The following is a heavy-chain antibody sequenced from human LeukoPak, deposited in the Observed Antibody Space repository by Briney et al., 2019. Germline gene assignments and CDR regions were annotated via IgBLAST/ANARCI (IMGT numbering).Heavy chain of an antibody. Sequence: GDSLKISCKGSGYNFNTYWIAWVRQMPGKGLEWMGVIYPGDSDIRYSPSFQGQVTISADKSISTAYLQWSSLRASDTAMYYCARSIVVVPAAKDPALSTRFDPWGQGTLVTVSS. CDR2: IYPGDSDI. D-gene: IGHD2-2*01. J-gene: IGHJ5*02. CDR3: ARSIVVVPAAKDPALSTRFDP. CDR1: GYNFNTYW. V-gene: IGHV5-51*01.